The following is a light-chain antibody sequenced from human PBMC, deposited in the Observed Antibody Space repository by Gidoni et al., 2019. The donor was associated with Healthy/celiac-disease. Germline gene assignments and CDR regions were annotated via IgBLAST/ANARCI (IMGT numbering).Light chain of an antibody. CDR2: DAS. Sequence: EIVLTQSPATLSLSPGERATLSCTASQSVSSYLAWYQQKPGQAPRLLIYDASNRATGIPARFRGSGSGTDFTLTISSLEPEDFAVYYCQQRSNWPGTFGPGTKVDIK. J-gene: IGKJ3*01. CDR1: QSVSSY. V-gene: IGKV3-11*01. CDR3: QQRSNWPGT.